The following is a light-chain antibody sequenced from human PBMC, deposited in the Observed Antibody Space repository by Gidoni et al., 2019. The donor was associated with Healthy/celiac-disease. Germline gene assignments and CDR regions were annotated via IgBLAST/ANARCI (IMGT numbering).Light chain of an antibody. CDR1: QSISSY. CDR3: QQSYSPR. J-gene: IGKJ3*01. V-gene: IGKV1-39*01. CDR2: AAS. Sequence: DIQMTQSPSSLSASVGDRVTITCRASQSISSYLNWYQQKPGKAPKLLIYAASSLQSGVPSRFSGSGSGTDFTLTISSLQPEDFATYYCQQSYSPRFGPGTKVDIK.